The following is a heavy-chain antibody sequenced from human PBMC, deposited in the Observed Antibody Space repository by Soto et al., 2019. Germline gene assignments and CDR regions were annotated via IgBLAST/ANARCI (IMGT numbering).Heavy chain of an antibody. CDR2: IYYSGST. J-gene: IGHJ4*02. CDR3: ARDSIAVAGKGVDY. V-gene: IGHV4-39*07. D-gene: IGHD6-19*01. CDR1: GGSISSSSYY. Sequence: SETLSLTCTVSGGSISSSSYYWGWIRQPPGKGLEWIGSIYYSGSTYYNPSLKSRVTISVDTSKNQFSLKLSSVTDADTAVYYCARDSIAVAGKGVDYWGQGTLVTVSS.